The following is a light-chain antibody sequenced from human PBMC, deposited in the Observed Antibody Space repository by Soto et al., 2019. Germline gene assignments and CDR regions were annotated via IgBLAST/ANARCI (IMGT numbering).Light chain of an antibody. CDR2: DVT. V-gene: IGLV2-11*01. J-gene: IGLJ3*02. CDR3: CSYAGTYTVV. CDR1: SSDIGTYNF. Sequence: QSALTQPRSVSGSPGQSVTFSCIGTSSDIGTYNFVSWYQQYPGKAPKLMIYDVTKRPSGVPHRFSGSKSGNTASLTISGLQAEDEADYYCCSYAGTYTVVFGGGTKLTVL.